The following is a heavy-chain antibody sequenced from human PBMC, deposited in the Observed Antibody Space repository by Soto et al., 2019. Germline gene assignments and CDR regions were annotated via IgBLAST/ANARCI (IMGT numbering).Heavy chain of an antibody. Sequence: GGSLRLSCAASGFTFSSYGMHWVRQAPGKGLEWVAVISYDGSNKYYADSVKGRFTISRDNSKNTLYLQMNSLRAEDTAVYYCAKDLGEYGGSYYYYYYMDVWGKGTTVTVSS. CDR3: AKDLGEYGGSYYYYYYMDV. CDR1: GFTFSSYG. J-gene: IGHJ6*03. V-gene: IGHV3-30*18. CDR2: ISYDGSNK. D-gene: IGHD3-16*01.